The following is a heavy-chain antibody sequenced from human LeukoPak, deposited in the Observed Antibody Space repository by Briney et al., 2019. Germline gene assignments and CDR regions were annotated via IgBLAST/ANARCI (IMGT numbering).Heavy chain of an antibody. CDR1: GFTFSSYG. CDR3: ASGSGH. Sequence: PGGSLRLSCAASGFTFSSYGMHWVRQAPGKGLEWVAVISYDGSNKYYADSVKGRFTISRDNAKNSLYLQMNSLRDEDTAVFYCASGSGHWGQGTLVTVSS. J-gene: IGHJ4*02. V-gene: IGHV3-30*03. D-gene: IGHD2-2*03. CDR2: ISYDGSNK.